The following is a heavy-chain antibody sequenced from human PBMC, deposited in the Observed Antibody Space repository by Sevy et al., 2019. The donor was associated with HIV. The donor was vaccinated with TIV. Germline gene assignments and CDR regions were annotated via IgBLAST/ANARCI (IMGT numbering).Heavy chain of an antibody. D-gene: IGHD2-2*01. CDR2: IRFDGSIK. J-gene: IGHJ6*02. V-gene: IGHV3-30*02. Sequence: GGSLRLSCAASGFTFSTYGMHWVRQAPGKGLEWVAFIRFDGSIKYYTDSVKGRLTISRDNSKNTLYLQMNSLRAEDTAVYFCAKVLHIVVVPAAIDYYYGMDVWGQGTTVIVSS. CDR3: AKVLHIVVVPAAIDYYYGMDV. CDR1: GFTFSTYG.